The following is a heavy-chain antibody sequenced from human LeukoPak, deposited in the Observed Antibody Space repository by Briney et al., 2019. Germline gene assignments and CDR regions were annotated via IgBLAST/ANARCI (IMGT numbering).Heavy chain of an antibody. CDR2: IYPSDSDT. V-gene: IGHV5-51*01. CDR3: ARPTGYSSSWYVGY. D-gene: IGHD6-13*01. CDR1: GYYFTSNW. Sequence: GESLKISFKGFGYYFTSNWIAWGRPMPGKGLEWMGMIYPSDSDTTYSPSFQGQVSISADKSITTAYLQWSSLKASDSAMYYCARPTGYSSSWYVGYWGQGTLVTVSS. J-gene: IGHJ4*02.